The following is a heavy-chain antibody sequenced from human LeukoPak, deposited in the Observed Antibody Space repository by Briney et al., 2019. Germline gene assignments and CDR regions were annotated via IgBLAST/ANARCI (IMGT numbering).Heavy chain of an antibody. V-gene: IGHV3-21*01. Sequence: GGSLRLSCAASGFTFSSYSMSWVRQAPGKGLEWVSSISSSSSYIYYADSVKGRFTISRDNAKNSLYLQMNSLRAEDTAVYYCARDFKVAAAGYWGEGTLVTVSS. CDR3: ARDFKVAAAGY. CDR2: ISSSSSYI. D-gene: IGHD6-13*01. J-gene: IGHJ4*02. CDR1: GFTFSSYS.